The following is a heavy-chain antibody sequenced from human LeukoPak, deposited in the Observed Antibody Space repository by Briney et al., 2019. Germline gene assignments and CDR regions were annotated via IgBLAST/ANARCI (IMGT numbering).Heavy chain of an antibody. CDR1: GCSISSSSYY. CDR2: IYYSGST. J-gene: IGHJ3*02. V-gene: IGHV4-39*01. D-gene: IGHD3-3*02. CDR3: ASVGIFGVVTHDAFDI. Sequence: KPSETLSLTCTVSGCSISSSSYYWGWIRQPPGKGLEWIGSIYYSGSTYYNPSLKSRVTISVDTSKNQFSLKLSSVTAADTAVYYCASVGIFGVVTHDAFDIWGQGTMVTVSS.